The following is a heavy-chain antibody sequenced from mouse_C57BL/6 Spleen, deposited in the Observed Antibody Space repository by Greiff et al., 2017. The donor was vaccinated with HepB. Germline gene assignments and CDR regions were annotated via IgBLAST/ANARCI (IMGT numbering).Heavy chain of an antibody. CDR1: GYSITSGYD. CDR2: ISYSGST. Sequence: EVQLVESGPGMVKPSQSLSLTCTVTGYSITSGYDWHWIRHFPGNKLEWMGYISYSGSTNYNPSLKSRISITHDTSKNHFFLKLNSVTTEDTATYYCARAGYYNAMDYWGQGTSVTVSS. D-gene: IGHD2-2*01. J-gene: IGHJ4*01. CDR3: ARAGYYNAMDY. V-gene: IGHV3-1*01.